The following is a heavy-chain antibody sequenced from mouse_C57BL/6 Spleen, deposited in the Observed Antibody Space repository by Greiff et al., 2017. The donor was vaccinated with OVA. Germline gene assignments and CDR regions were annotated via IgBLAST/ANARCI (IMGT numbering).Heavy chain of an antibody. CDR1: GFSLTSYG. J-gene: IGHJ2*01. CDR3: ARNWGITTVVADY. CDR2: IWSGGST. Sequence: VKLVESGPGLVQPSQSLSITCTVSGFSLTSYGVHWVRQSPGKGLEWLGVIWSGGSTDYNAAFISRLSISKDNSKSQVFFKMNSLQADDTAIYYCARNWGITTVVADYWGQGTTLTVSS. D-gene: IGHD1-1*01. V-gene: IGHV2-2*01.